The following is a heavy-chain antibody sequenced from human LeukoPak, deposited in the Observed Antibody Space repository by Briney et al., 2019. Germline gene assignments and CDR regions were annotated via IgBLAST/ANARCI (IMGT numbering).Heavy chain of an antibody. CDR1: GYTFTSYG. CDR3: ARLYSGKDSNTAKRGFDY. J-gene: IGHJ4*02. CDR2: ISAYNGNT. Sequence: GTSVKVSCKASGYTFTSYGISWVRQAPGQGLEWMGWISAYNGNTNYAQKLQGRVTMTTDTSTSTAYMELRSLRSDDTAVYYCARLYSGKDSNTAKRGFDYWGQGTLVTVSS. V-gene: IGHV1-18*01. D-gene: IGHD5-12*01.